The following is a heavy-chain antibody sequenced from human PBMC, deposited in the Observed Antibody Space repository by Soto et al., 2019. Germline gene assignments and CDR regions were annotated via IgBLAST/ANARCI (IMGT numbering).Heavy chain of an antibody. CDR1: GFTFSSYA. CDR2: ISYDGSNK. V-gene: IGHV3-30-3*01. Sequence: GGSLLLSCGASGFTFSSYAMHWVRQAPGKGLEGVAVISYDGSNKYYADSVKGRFTISRVNSKNTLYLQMNSLRAEDTAVYFCARVAFANGWIFDDWGQGTLVTGSS. D-gene: IGHD6-19*01. CDR3: ARVAFANGWIFDD. J-gene: IGHJ4*01.